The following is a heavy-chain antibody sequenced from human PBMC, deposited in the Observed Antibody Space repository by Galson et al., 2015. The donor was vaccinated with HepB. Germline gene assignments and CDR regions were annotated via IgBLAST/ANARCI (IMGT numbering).Heavy chain of an antibody. CDR3: ARVVAPTVTTSWFDP. D-gene: IGHD4-11*01. J-gene: IGHJ5*02. CDR2: IYPGDSDT. CDR1: GYSFTSYW. Sequence: QSGAEVKKPGESLKISCKGSGYSFTSYWIGWVRQMPGKGLEWMGIIYPGDSDTRYSPSFQGQVTISADKSISTAYLQWSSLKASDTAMYYCARVVAPTVTTSWFDPWGQGTLVTVSS. V-gene: IGHV5-51*03.